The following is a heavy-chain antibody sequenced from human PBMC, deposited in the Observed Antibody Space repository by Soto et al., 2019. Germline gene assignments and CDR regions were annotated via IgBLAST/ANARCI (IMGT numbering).Heavy chain of an antibody. Sequence: QVQVVQSGAEVKEPGASVKVSCKASGYTFTSYGFSWVRQAPGQRPEWMGWISTWKDDKRDAQKCRDKVTMTTDTATSTAYMELRSLRADDTAVYYCARLNREYAVAYWGQGTLATGSS. V-gene: IGHV1-18*04. D-gene: IGHD2-15*01. CDR2: ISTWKDDK. CDR3: ARLNREYAVAY. J-gene: IGHJ4*02. CDR1: GYTFTSYG.